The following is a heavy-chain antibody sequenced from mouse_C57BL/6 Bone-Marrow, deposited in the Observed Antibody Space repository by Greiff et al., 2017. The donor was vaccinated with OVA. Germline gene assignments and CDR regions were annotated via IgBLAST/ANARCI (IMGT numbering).Heavy chain of an antibody. V-gene: IGHV5-15*04. J-gene: IGHJ4*01. CDR3: ARRGDYYGSSPYAMDY. CDR2: ISNLAYSI. Sequence: EVKVEESGGGLVQPGGSLKLSCAASGFTFSDYGMAWVRQAPRKGPEWVAFISNLAYSIYYAATVTGRFTISRENAKNTLYLEMSSLRSEDTAMYYCARRGDYYGSSPYAMDYWGKGTSVTVSS. D-gene: IGHD1-1*01. CDR1: GFTFSDYG.